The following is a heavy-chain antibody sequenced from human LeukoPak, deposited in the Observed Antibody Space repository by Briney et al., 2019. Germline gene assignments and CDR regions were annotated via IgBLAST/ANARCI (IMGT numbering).Heavy chain of an antibody. Sequence: ASVKVSCKASGYTFTGHYMHWVRQAPGQGLEWMGWINPNSGGTNYAQKFQGRVTMTRDTSISTAYMELSRLRSDDTAVYYCARDRGSSGWYGRTFDIWGQGTMVTVSS. V-gene: IGHV1-2*02. CDR3: ARDRGSSGWYGRTFDI. CDR2: INPNSGGT. J-gene: IGHJ3*02. CDR1: GYTFTGHY. D-gene: IGHD6-19*01.